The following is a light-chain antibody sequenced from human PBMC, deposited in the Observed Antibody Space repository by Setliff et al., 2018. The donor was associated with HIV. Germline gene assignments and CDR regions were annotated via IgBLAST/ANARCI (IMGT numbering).Light chain of an antibody. CDR2: QAS. Sequence: QSALTQPASVSGSPGQSITISCTGTSGDVGRYNLVSWYQQQPGKPPKLMIYQASKRPSGVSNRFSGSKSGSTASLTISGLQAEDEADYYCCSNTGSNTYVFGTGTQRTVL. J-gene: IGLJ1*01. CDR3: CSNTGSNTYV. V-gene: IGLV2-23*01. CDR1: SGDVGRYNL.